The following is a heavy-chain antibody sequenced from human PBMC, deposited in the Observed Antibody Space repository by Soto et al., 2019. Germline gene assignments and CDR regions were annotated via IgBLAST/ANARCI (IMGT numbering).Heavy chain of an antibody. J-gene: IGHJ6*02. CDR3: ARDRRAKQLGRGYYYYGMDV. D-gene: IGHD6-6*01. CDR1: GYTFTSYG. V-gene: IGHV1-18*04. CDR2: ISAYNGNT. Sequence: ASVKVSCKASGYTFTSYGISWVRQAPGQGLEWMGWISAYNGNTNYAQKLQGRVTMTTDTSTSTAYMELRSLRSDDTAVYYCARDRRAKQLGRGYYYYGMDVWGQGTTGTVSS.